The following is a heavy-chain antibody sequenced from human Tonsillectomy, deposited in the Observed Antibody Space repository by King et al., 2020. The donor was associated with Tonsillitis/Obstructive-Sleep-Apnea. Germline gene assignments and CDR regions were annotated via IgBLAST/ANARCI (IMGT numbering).Heavy chain of an antibody. D-gene: IGHD4-23*01. CDR3: ASDYGGNSDAFDI. V-gene: IGHV4-59*08. Sequence: QLQESGPGLVKPSETLSLTCTVSGGSISSYYWSRIRQPPGKGLEWIGYIYYSGSTNYNPSLKSRVTISVDTSKNQFSLKLSSVTAADTAVYYCASDYGGNSDAFDIWGQGTMVTVSS. CDR1: GGSISSYY. J-gene: IGHJ3*02. CDR2: IYYSGST.